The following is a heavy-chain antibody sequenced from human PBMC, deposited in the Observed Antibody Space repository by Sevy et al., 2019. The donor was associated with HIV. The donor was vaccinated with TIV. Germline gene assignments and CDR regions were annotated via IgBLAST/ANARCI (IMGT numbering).Heavy chain of an antibody. D-gene: IGHD6-13*01. Sequence: ASVKVSCKASGYTFTSYGISWVRQAPGQGLEWMGWISAYNGNTNYAQKLQGRVTMTTDTSTSTAYRELRSLRSDDTAVYYCARDPSYISSWYVKDTALDYWGQGTLVTVSS. CDR2: ISAYNGNT. V-gene: IGHV1-18*04. CDR3: ARDPSYISSWYVKDTALDY. CDR1: GYTFTSYG. J-gene: IGHJ4*02.